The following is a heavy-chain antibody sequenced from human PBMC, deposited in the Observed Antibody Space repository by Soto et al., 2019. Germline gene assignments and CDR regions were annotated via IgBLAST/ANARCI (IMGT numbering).Heavy chain of an antibody. D-gene: IGHD4-17*01. CDR3: ARDSSGDLDY. J-gene: IGHJ4*02. Sequence: GESLKISCAASGFTFSSYWMSWVRQAPGKGLEWVANIKQDGSEKYYVDSVKGRFTISRDNAKNSLYLQMNSLRAEDTAVYYCARDSSGDLDYWGQGTLVTVSS. CDR1: GFTFSSYW. CDR2: IKQDGSEK. V-gene: IGHV3-7*01.